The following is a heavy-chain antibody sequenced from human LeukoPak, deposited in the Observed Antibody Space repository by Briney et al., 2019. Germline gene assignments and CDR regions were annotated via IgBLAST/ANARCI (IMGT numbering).Heavy chain of an antibody. D-gene: IGHD6-25*01. CDR2: ISSNGGTS. V-gene: IGHV3-74*01. Sequence: PGGSLRLSCAASGFTFDAYWMHWVRQAPGKGLMWVSRISSNGGTSTYADSVKGRFTISRDNAKTTLSLQMNGLRAEDTAVYYCARGRLSSSGWLTAYWGQGTLVTVSS. J-gene: IGHJ4*02. CDR1: GFTFDAYW. CDR3: ARGRLSSSGWLTAY.